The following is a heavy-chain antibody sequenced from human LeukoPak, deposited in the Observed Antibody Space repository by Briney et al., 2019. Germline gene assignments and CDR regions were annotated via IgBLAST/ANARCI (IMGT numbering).Heavy chain of an antibody. J-gene: IGHJ5*02. Sequence: SETMSLTCTVSGGSIRSYWSWIRQPAGKGLEWIGRIYGSGSTDYIPSLKSRVTMSIDTSKNQFSLNLISVTAADTAVYYCARDSGTTGEVKFDPWGQGTLVTVSS. CDR3: ARDSGTTGEVKFDP. D-gene: IGHD3-10*01. CDR1: GGSIRSY. V-gene: IGHV4-4*07. CDR2: IYGSGST.